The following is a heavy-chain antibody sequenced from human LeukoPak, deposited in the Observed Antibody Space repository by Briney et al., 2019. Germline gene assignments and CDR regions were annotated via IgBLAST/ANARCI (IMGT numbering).Heavy chain of an antibody. V-gene: IGHV4-59*01. D-gene: IGHD5-24*01. CDR3: ASGRGWLQSTPFDY. CDR1: GGSISSYY. Sequence: SETLSLTCTVSGGSISSYYWSWIRQPPGKGLEWIGYIYYSGSTNYNPSLKSRVTISVDTSKNQFSLKLCSVTTAVTAVYYCASGRGWLQSTPFDYWGQGTLVTVSS. J-gene: IGHJ4*02. CDR2: IYYSGST.